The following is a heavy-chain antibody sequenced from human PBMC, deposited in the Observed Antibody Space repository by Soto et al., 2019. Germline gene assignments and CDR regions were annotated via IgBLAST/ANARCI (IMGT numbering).Heavy chain of an antibody. CDR2: LNPNSGNT. J-gene: IGHJ4*02. Sequence: QVQLVQSGAEVKKPGASVKVSCKASGYTFTSYDINSVRQATGQGLEWMGWLNPNSGNTAYAQKFQGRVTMTRNTSISTAYMELSSLRSEDTDVYYCAREKVGYFDYWGQGTLVTVSS. CDR1: GYTFTSYD. CDR3: AREKVGYFDY. V-gene: IGHV1-8*01.